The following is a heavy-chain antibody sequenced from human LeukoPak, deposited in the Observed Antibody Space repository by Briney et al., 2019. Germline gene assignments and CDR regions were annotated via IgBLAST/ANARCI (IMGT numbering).Heavy chain of an antibody. V-gene: IGHV3-30*04. J-gene: IGHJ6*03. D-gene: IGHD6-19*01. CDR1: GFTFSSYA. Sequence: PGGSLRLSCAASGFTFSSYAMHWVRQAPGKGLEWVALISYDGSINDYADSVKGRFTISRDNSKNTLYLQMNSLRAEDTAVYYCAKQGAVARRGYYYMDVWGKGTTVTVSS. CDR2: ISYDGSIN. CDR3: AKQGAVARRGYYYMDV.